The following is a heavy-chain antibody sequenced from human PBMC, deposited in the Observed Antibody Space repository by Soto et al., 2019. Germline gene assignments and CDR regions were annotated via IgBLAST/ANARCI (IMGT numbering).Heavy chain of an antibody. Sequence: EVQLVESGGGLVQPGGSLRLSCAGSGFTFSNYWMHRVRQAPGKGLEWVSRIDHDGPTDYADSVRGRFTISRDNAENTLYLQMNRLRPEDTAVYYCVRDSHGDYWGQGTLVTVSS. V-gene: IGHV3-74*01. CDR2: IDHDGPT. CDR1: GFTFSNYW. J-gene: IGHJ4*02. CDR3: VRDSHGDY.